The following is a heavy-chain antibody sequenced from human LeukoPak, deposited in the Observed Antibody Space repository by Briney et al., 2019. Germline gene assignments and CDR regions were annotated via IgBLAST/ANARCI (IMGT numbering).Heavy chain of an antibody. CDR2: ISAYNGNT. CDR3: ARDLYSSSWYVVDY. J-gene: IGHJ4*02. V-gene: IGHV1-18*01. CDR1: GYTFTSYG. D-gene: IGHD6-13*01. Sequence: GASVKVSCKASGYTFTSYGISWVRQAPGQGLEGMGWISAYNGNTNYAQKLQGRVTMTTDTSTSTAYMELRSLRSDDTAVYYCARDLYSSSWYVVDYWGQGTLVTVSS.